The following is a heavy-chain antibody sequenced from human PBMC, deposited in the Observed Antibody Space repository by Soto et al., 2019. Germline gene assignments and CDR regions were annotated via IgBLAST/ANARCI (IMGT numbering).Heavy chain of an antibody. CDR3: ASDVGRHSGGIDY. CDR1: GGTFSSYS. D-gene: IGHD1-26*01. CDR2: IIPIFGTA. Sequence: QVQLVQSGAEVKKPGSSVKVSCKASGGTFSSYSINWVRQAPGQGLEWMGEIIPIFGTANYAQKFQGRVTLTADESTSTAYMELSSLRSEDTAVYYCASDVGRHSGGIDYWGQGTLVTVSS. V-gene: IGHV1-69*01. J-gene: IGHJ4*02.